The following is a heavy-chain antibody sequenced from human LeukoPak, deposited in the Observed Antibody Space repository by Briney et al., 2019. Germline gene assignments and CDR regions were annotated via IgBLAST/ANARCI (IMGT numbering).Heavy chain of an antibody. V-gene: IGHV3-53*01. CDR2: IYSDKT. CDR3: ARGVAAAGYYFDD. CDR1: GFTLSSNS. D-gene: IGHD6-13*01. Sequence: GGSLRLSCTVSGFTLSSNSMSWVRQAAGKGLEWVSFIYSDKTHYSNSVKGRLTISRDNSKNTLYLQMNSLRAEDTAVYYCARGVAAAGYYFDDWGQGTLVTVSS. J-gene: IGHJ4*02.